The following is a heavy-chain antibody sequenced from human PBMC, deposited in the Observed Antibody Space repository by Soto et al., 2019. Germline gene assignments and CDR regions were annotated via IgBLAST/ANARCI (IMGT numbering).Heavy chain of an antibody. CDR2: IYYSGST. CDR1: GGSISSYY. Sequence: QVQLQESGPGLVKPSETLSLTCTVSGGSISSYYWSWIRQPPGKGLEWIGYIYYSGSTNYNPSLESRVTISVDTSKNQSSLKLSSVTAADTAVYYCARVWGGAFDIWGQGTMVTVSS. D-gene: IGHD3-10*01. V-gene: IGHV4-59*01. J-gene: IGHJ3*02. CDR3: ARVWGGAFDI.